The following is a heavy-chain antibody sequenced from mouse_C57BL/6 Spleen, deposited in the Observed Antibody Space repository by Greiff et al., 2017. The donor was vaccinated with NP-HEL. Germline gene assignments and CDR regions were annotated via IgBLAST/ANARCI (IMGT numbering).Heavy chain of an antibody. CDR1: GYAFSSYW. D-gene: IGHD2-2*01. CDR2: IYPGDGDT. J-gene: IGHJ2*01. Sequence: QVQLQQSGAELVKPGASVKISCKASGYAFSSYWMYWVKQRPGKGLEWIGQIYPGDGDTNYNGKFKGKATLTADKSSSTAYMQLSSLTSEDSAVYFCARSGGYDGKNYFDYWGQGTTLTVSS. CDR3: ARSGGYDGKNYFDY. V-gene: IGHV1-80*01.